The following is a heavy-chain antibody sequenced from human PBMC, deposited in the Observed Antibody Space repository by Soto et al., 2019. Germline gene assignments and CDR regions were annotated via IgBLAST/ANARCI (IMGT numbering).Heavy chain of an antibody. CDR2: ISASNGNT. J-gene: IGHJ4*02. Sequence: ASVKVSCKASGYTFTSYGISWVRQAPGQGLEWMGWISASNGNTNYAQKLQGRVTMTTDTSTSTAYMELRSLRSDDTAVYYCARGSYYYDSSGYYHYWGQGTLVTVSS. D-gene: IGHD3-22*01. CDR1: GYTFTSYG. V-gene: IGHV1-18*01. CDR3: ARGSYYYDSSGYYHY.